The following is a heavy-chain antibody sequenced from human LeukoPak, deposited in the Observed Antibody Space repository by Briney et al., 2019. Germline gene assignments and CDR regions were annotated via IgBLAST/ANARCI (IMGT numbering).Heavy chain of an antibody. D-gene: IGHD3-22*01. CDR2: ISSSSSTI. J-gene: IGHJ4*02. CDR1: GFTFSSYS. CDR3: ARDPDNYYDSSGSFDY. V-gene: IGHV3-48*01. Sequence: GGPLRLSRAASGFTFSSYSMNWVRQAPGKGLEWVSYISSSSSTIYYADSVKGRFTISRDNAKNSLYLQMNSLRAEDTAVYYCARDPDNYYDSSGSFDYWGQGTLVTVSS.